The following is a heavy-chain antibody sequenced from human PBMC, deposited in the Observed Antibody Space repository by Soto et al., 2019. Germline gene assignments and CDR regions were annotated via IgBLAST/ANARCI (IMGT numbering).Heavy chain of an antibody. CDR1: GGSISSGGYY. CDR2: IYYNGRT. CDR3: ARLRRWIDP. J-gene: IGHJ5*02. V-gene: IGHV4-31*11. Sequence: RLCSTGAVSGGSISSGGYYWSWIRQHPGKGLEWIGYIYYNGRTNYNPSVKRRVTISVDTSKNQFSLKLSSVTAADKAVYYCARLRRWIDPWGQGTLVTVSS. D-gene: IGHD3-16*01.